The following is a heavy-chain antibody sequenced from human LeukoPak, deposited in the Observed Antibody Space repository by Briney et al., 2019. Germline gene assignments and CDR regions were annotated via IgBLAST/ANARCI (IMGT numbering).Heavy chain of an antibody. V-gene: IGHV4-59*01. CDR1: GGSISSYY. CDR2: IYYSRST. D-gene: IGHD2-2*01. CDR3: ARSLVVPAGRAGCFDY. Sequence: SETLSLTCTVSGGSISSYYWSWIRQPPGKGLEWIGYIYYSRSTNYNPSLKSRVTISVDTSKNQFSLKLSSVTAADTAVYYCARSLVVPAGRAGCFDYWGQGTLVTVSS. J-gene: IGHJ4*02.